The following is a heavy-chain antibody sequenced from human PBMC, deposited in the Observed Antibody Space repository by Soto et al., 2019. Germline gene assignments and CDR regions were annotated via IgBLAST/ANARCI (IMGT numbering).Heavy chain of an antibody. D-gene: IGHD6-6*01. J-gene: IGHJ6*02. V-gene: IGHV3-23*01. CDR2: ISGSGGST. CDR1: GFTFSSYA. CDR3: GTSSRKDYHFAMDV. Sequence: TSETLSLTCAASGFTFSSYAMSWVRQAPGKGLEWVSAISGSGGSTYYADSVKGRFTISRDNSKNTVDLQMNSLRVDDTAVYYCGTSSRKDYHFAMDVWGQGTAVTVSS.